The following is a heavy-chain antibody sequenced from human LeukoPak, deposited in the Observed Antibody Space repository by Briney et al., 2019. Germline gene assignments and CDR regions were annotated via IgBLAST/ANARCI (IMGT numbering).Heavy chain of an antibody. V-gene: IGHV4-61*02. CDR3: ARDGWFGELGYFDY. Sequence: SETLSLTCTVSGGSISSGSYYWSWIRQPAGKGLEWIGRIYTSGSTNYNPSLKSRVTISVDTSKSQFSLKLSSVTAADTAVYYCARDGWFGELGYFDYWGQGTLVTVSS. CDR2: IYTSGST. D-gene: IGHD3-10*01. CDR1: GGSISSGSYY. J-gene: IGHJ4*02.